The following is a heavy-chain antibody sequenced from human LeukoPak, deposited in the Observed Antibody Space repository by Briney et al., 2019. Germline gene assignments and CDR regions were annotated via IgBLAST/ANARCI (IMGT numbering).Heavy chain of an antibody. V-gene: IGHV1-18*01. Sequence: ASVKVSCKASGYTFTSYGISWVRQAPGQGLEWMGWISAYNGNTNYAQKLQGRVTMTTDTSTSTAYMELRSLRSDDTAVYYCARGRLSGSGSISVDYWGQGTLVTVSS. J-gene: IGHJ4*02. D-gene: IGHD3-22*01. CDR1: GYTFTSYG. CDR3: ARGRLSGSGSISVDY. CDR2: ISAYNGNT.